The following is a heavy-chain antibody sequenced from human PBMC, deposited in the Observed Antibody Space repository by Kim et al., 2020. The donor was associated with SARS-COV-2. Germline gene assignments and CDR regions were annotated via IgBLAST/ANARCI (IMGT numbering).Heavy chain of an antibody. CDR1: GYTFTSYD. V-gene: IGHV1-8*01. J-gene: IGHJ6*02. D-gene: IGHD3-10*01. CDR2: MNPNSGNT. Sequence: ASVKVSCKASGYTFTSYDINWVRQATGQGLEWMGWMNPNSGNTGYAQKFQGRVTMTRNTSISTAYMELSSLRSEDTAVYYCARVSGVRGVIKEPHTRENPNYYYYGMDVWGQGTTVTVSS. CDR3: ARVSGVRGVIKEPHTRENPNYYYYGMDV.